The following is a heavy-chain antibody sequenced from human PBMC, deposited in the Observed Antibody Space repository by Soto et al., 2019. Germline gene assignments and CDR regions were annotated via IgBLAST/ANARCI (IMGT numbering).Heavy chain of an antibody. V-gene: IGHV3-23*01. CDR1: GLTFSSAA. CDR2: IRGGGRFE. D-gene: IGHD1-26*01. Sequence: EVQLLESGGGLVQPGGSLRLSCADSGLTFSSAAMNWVRQAPGKGLEWVSGIRGGGRFEYYADSVKGRFTISRDDYKNTLYLQMVGLRAEDTAVYFCAQYGSTNFFDSWGQRTLVTVSS. J-gene: IGHJ4*02. CDR3: AQYGSTNFFDS.